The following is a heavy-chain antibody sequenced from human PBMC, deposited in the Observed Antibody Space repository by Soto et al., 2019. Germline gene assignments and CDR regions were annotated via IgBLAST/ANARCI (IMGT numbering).Heavy chain of an antibody. CDR2: IYTSGST. J-gene: IGHJ6*02. CDR3: ARGYLLGYCTNGVCSSYYYYCMDV. CDR1: GGSISSYY. D-gene: IGHD2-8*01. V-gene: IGHV4-4*07. Sequence: SETLSLTCTVSGGSISSYYWSWIRQPAGKGLEWIGRIYTSGSTNYNPSLKSRVTMSVDPSKNEFSLKLSSVTAADTTVYYCARGYLLGYCTNGVCSSYYYYCMDVWGQGTTVTVSS.